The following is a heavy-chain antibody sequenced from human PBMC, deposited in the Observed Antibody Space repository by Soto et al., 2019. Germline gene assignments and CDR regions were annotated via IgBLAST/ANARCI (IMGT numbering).Heavy chain of an antibody. CDR3: ERVSAR. CDR1: GFTFSSYA. Sequence: QVQLVESGGGVVQPGRSLRLSCAASGFTFSSYAMHWVRQAPGKGLEWVAVISYDGSNNYYADSVKGRFTISRDNSKYTLYLQMNSLRAEDTAVYYCERVSARWGQGTLVTVSS. CDR2: ISYDGSNN. V-gene: IGHV3-30-3*01. J-gene: IGHJ4*02. D-gene: IGHD6-25*01.